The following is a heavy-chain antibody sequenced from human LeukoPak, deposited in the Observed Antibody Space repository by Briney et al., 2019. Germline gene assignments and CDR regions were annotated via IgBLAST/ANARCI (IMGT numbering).Heavy chain of an antibody. J-gene: IGHJ4*02. CDR1: GFSFSSSA. CDR2: ISYDGSSK. V-gene: IGHV3-30-3*01. D-gene: IGHD2-15*01. CDR3: ARDGGSHQFDF. Sequence: GGSLRLSCAASGFSFSSSAMRWVRQAPGKGLEWVAAISYDGSSKYYAASVKGRITISRDNTKHTLSLQINSVRDADTTVYYCARDGGSHQFDFWGQGTLVTVSA.